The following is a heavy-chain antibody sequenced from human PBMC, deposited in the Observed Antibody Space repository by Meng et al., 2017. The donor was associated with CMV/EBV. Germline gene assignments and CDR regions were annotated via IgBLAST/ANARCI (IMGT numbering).Heavy chain of an antibody. Sequence: GESLKISCAASGFTFSSYWMSWVRQAPGKGLEWVANIKQDGNEKYYVDSVKGRFTISRDNAKNSLYLQMNSLRAEDTAVYYCARDGTIAAAGHSYYYYGMDVWGQGTTVTVSS. CDR1: GFTFSSYW. CDR3: ARDGTIAAAGHSYYYYGMDV. J-gene: IGHJ6*02. V-gene: IGHV3-7*01. CDR2: IKQDGNEK. D-gene: IGHD6-13*01.